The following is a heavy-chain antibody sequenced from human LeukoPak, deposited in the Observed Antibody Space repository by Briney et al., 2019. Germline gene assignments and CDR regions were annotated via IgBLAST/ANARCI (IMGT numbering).Heavy chain of an antibody. CDR2: IIPIFGTA. D-gene: IGHD2-15*01. Sequence: ASVKVSCKASGGTFISYAISWVRQAPGQGLEWMGGIIPIFGTANYAQKFQGRVTITADESTSTAYMELSSLRSEGTAVYYCARDPRYCSGGSCYLEYFQHWGQGTLVTVSS. CDR3: ARDPRYCSGGSCYLEYFQH. V-gene: IGHV1-69*13. J-gene: IGHJ1*01. CDR1: GGTFISYA.